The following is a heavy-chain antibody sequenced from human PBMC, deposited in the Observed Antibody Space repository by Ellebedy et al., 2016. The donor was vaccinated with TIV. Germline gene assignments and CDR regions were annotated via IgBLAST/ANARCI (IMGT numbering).Heavy chain of an antibody. D-gene: IGHD3-22*01. V-gene: IGHV4-4*07. CDR1: GASISSYY. CDR3: VREDGDNYYSYSGIDV. J-gene: IGHJ3*01. Sequence: MPSETLSLTCTVSGASISSYYWGWIRQPAGKGLEWIGRFHLSGSTNYNPSLKSRVIMSVDTSKSQFSLKLSSVTTADTAVYYCVREDGDNYYSYSGIDVWGQGTMVTVSS. CDR2: FHLSGST.